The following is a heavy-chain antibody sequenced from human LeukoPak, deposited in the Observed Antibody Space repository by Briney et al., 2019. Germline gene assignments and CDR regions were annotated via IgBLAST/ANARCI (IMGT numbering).Heavy chain of an antibody. J-gene: IGHJ5*02. CDR3: AQAYSSSWYLNWFDL. D-gene: IGHD6-13*01. V-gene: IGHV2-5*02. CDR2: IYWDDDK. CDR1: GFSLSTSGVG. Sequence: SGPTLVNPTRPLTLTCTFSGFSLSTSGVGVGWSRQPPGKALEWLALIYWDDDKRYTPSLKSRLTITKDTPKNQVVLTMTTMDPVDTATYYCAQAYSSSWYLNWFDLWGQGTLVTVSS.